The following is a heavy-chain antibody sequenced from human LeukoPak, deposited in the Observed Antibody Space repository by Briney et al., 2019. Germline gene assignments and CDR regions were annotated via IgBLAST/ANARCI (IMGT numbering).Heavy chain of an antibody. CDR3: ARGTDYGDYGGTWFYYYMDV. CDR2: INHNSGGT. V-gene: IGHV1-2*02. J-gene: IGHJ6*03. CDR1: GYTFTAHY. Sequence: EASVKVSCKASGYTFTAHYLHWVRQAPGQGLEWMAWINHNSGGTKYAEKFQGRVTVTRDTSTSTAYMELSRLRSDDTAVYYCARGTDYGDYGGTWFYYYMDVWGEGTTVTVSS. D-gene: IGHD4-17*01.